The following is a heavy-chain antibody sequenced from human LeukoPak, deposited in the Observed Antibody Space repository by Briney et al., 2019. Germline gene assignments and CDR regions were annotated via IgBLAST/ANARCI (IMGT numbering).Heavy chain of an antibody. CDR3: AKSWSGATVPFDY. J-gene: IGHJ4*02. CDR1: GXSFSGYY. CDR2: ISGSGGST. V-gene: IGHV3-23*01. D-gene: IGHD4-11*01. Sequence: ETLSLTWAVYGXSFSGYYWSWIRQPPGKGLEWVSAISGSGGSTYYADSMKGRFTISRDNSKNTLYLQMNSLRAEDTAVYYCAKSWSGATVPFDYWGQGTLVTVSS.